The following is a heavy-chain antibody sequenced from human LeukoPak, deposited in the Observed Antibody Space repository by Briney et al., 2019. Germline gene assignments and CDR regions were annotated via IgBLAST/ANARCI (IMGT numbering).Heavy chain of an antibody. CDR2: ISGSGGST. J-gene: IGHJ4*02. CDR1: GFTFSSYA. V-gene: IGHV3-23*01. Sequence: PGGSLRLSCAASGFTFSSYAMSWVRQAPGKGLEWVSAISGSGGSTYYADSVKGRFTISRDNSKNTLYLEMNSLRVEDTAIYYCVKAESGAGPGEFDYWGQGTLVTVSS. CDR3: VKAESGAGPGEFDY. D-gene: IGHD7-27*01.